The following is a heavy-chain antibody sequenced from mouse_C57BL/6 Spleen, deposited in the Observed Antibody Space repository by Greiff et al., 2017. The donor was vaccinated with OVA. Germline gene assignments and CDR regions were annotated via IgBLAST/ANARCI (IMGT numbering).Heavy chain of an antibody. D-gene: IGHD1-1*01. CDR1: GYTFTEYT. CDR3: ARHEEGYYGSSYGYFDV. CDR2: FYPGSGSI. Sequence: QVQLQQSGAELVKPGVSVKLSCKASGYTFTEYTIHWVKQRSGQGLEWIGWFYPGSGSIKYNEKFKDKATLTADKSSSTVYMELSRLTSEDSAVYFCARHEEGYYGSSYGYFDVWGTGTTVTVSS. V-gene: IGHV1-62-2*01. J-gene: IGHJ1*03.